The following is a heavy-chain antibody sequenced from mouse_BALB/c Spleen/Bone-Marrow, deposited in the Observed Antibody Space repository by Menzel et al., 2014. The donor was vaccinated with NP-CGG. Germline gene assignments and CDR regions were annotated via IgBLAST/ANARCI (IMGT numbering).Heavy chain of an antibody. CDR2: IWSGGST. CDR3: ARTYYYGMDY. Sequence: QVHVKQSGPGLVQPSQSLSITCTVSGFSLTSSGVHWVRQSPGKGLEWLGVIWSGGSTDYNAAFISSLSISKDNSKSXVFLKMNSLQANDTAIYYCARTYYYGMDYWGQGTSVTVSS. V-gene: IGHV2-2*02. J-gene: IGHJ4*01. CDR1: GFSLTSSG.